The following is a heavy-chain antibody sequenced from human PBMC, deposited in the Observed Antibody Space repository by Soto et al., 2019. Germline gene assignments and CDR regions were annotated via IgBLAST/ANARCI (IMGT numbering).Heavy chain of an antibody. CDR3: AREGLAARLAGYYFDY. Sequence: SETLSLTCTVSGGSVSSGSYYWSWIRQPPGKGLEWIGYIYYSGSTNYNPSLKSRVTISVDTSKNQFSLKLSSVTAADTAVYYRAREGLAARLAGYYFDYWGQGTLVTVSS. J-gene: IGHJ4*02. CDR2: IYYSGST. CDR1: GGSVSSGSYY. D-gene: IGHD6-6*01. V-gene: IGHV4-61*01.